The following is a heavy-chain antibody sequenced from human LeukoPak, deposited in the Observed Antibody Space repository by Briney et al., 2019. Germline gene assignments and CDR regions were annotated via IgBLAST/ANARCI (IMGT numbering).Heavy chain of an antibody. CDR3: ACYDSSEGRFDF. J-gene: IGHJ4*02. V-gene: IGHV4-4*07. D-gene: IGHD3-22*01. Sequence: SETLSLTCTVSGGSISSYYWSWIRQPAGKGLEWIGRIYTSGSTNYNPSLKSRVTMSVDTSKNQFSLKLSSVTAADTAVYYCACYDSSEGRFDFWGQGTLVTVSS. CDR1: GGSISSYY. CDR2: IYTSGST.